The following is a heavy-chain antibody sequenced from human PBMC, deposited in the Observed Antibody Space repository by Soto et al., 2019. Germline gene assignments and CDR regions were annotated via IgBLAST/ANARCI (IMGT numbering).Heavy chain of an antibody. CDR3: TTSISGLVTGH. CDR1: GFTFSNAG. D-gene: IGHD3-3*01. J-gene: IGHJ4*02. CDR2: IRSNADGGTA. V-gene: IGHV3-15*07. Sequence: EVQLVESGGGLVKPGGSLRLSCEASGFTFSNAGMNWVRQAPGKGLEWVGRIRSNADGGTADYAAPVKGRFTFSRDDSQNTLFLEMNSLKTEDTAVYFCTTSISGLVTGHWGQGTLVTVSS.